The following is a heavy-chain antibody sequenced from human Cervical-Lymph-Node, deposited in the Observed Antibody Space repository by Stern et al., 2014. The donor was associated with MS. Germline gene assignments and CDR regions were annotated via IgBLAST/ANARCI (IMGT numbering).Heavy chain of an antibody. CDR3: ARDIVVVVAATEWYYYGMDV. D-gene: IGHD2-15*01. CDR1: GGSISSSSYY. CDR2: IYYSGST. V-gene: IGHV4-39*02. Sequence: QLQLQESGPGLVKPSETLSLTCTVSGGSISSSSYYWGWIRQPPGKGLEWIGSIYYSGSTYYNPSLKSRVTISVETSKNKFPRKLSSVTAADTAVYYCARDIVVVVAATEWYYYGMDVWGQGTTVTVSS. J-gene: IGHJ6*02.